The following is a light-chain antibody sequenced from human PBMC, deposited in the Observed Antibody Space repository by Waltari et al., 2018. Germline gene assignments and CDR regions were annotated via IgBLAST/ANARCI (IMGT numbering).Light chain of an antibody. CDR3: QSYDSSLSEGV. Sequence: QSVLTQPPSVSGAPGQRVPIPFTASSSNLGAGFDVHWDQHLPGTAPKLPIYGNTNRPSGVPDRFSGSKSGTSASLAITGLQAEDEADYYCQSYDSSLSEGVFGGGTKLTVL. J-gene: IGLJ2*01. CDR1: SSNLGAGFD. V-gene: IGLV1-40*01. CDR2: GNT.